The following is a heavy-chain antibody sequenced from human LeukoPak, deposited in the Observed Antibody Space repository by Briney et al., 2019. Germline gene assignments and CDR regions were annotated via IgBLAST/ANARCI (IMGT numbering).Heavy chain of an antibody. CDR3: AKGSRRSYPYYFDY. V-gene: IGHV3-23*01. D-gene: IGHD1-26*01. CDR1: GFTFNTYA. Sequence: PGGSLRLSCAASGFTFNTYAMAWVRQAPGKGLEWVSATIDSGDSTYYGDSVKGRFAISRDNSRNTLYLQMSNLRAEDTAIYYCAKGSRRSYPYYFDYWGQGTLVTVSS. CDR2: TIDSGDST. J-gene: IGHJ4*02.